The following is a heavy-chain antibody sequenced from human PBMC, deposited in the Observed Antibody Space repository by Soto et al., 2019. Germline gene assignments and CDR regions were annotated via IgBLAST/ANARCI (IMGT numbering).Heavy chain of an antibody. CDR2: IIPIFGTA. CDR1: GGTFSSYS. J-gene: IGHJ3*02. D-gene: IGHD2-2*01. Sequence: SVKVSCKASGGTFSSYSISWVRQAPGQGLEWMGGIIPIFGTANYAQKFQGRVTITADKSTSTAYMELSSLRSEDTAVYYCAREGYCSSTSHRCRAMRQQLVPDAFDIWGQGTMVTVSS. V-gene: IGHV1-69*06. CDR3: AREGYCSSTSHRCRAMRQQLVPDAFDI.